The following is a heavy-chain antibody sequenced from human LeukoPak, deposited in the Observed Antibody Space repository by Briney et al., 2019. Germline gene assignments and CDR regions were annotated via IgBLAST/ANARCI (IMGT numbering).Heavy chain of an antibody. V-gene: IGHV3-66*01. Sequence: GGSLRLSCAGSGFTVTSNYMSWDRQAPGKGLEWVSVIYTGGSTYYADSVKGRFTISRDNSKNTVYLQMNSLRAEDTAVYYCAKSPGYSSSFDYWGQGTLVSVSS. CDR1: GFTVTSNY. D-gene: IGHD6-13*01. J-gene: IGHJ4*02. CDR3: AKSPGYSSSFDY. CDR2: IYTGGST.